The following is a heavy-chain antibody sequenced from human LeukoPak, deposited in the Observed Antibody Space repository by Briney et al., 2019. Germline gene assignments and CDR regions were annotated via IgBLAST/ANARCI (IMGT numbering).Heavy chain of an antibody. CDR1: GGSFSGYY. CDR3: ARMALGVHRFGYVVVTAMDY. V-gene: IGHV4-34*01. Sequence: MPSETLSLTCAVYGGSFSGYYWSWIRQPPGKGLEWIGEINHSGSTNYNPSLKSRVTISVDTSKNQFSLKLSSVTAADRAVYYCARMALGVHRFGYVVVTAMDYWGQGTLVTVSS. D-gene: IGHD2-21*02. CDR2: INHSGST. J-gene: IGHJ4*02.